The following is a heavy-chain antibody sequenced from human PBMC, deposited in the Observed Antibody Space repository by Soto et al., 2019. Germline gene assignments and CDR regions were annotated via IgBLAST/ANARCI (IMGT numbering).Heavy chain of an antibody. CDR2: ISSSSSYI. D-gene: IGHD3-22*01. CDR1: GFTFRDHY. J-gene: IGHJ4*02. V-gene: IGHV3-11*06. CDR3: ARDSSFYYDSAFDY. Sequence: TGGSLRLSCAASGFTFRDHYMSWVRQAPGKGLEWVSYISSSSSYIYYADSVKGRFTISRDNAKNSLYLQMNSLRAEDTAVYYCARDSSFYYDSAFDYWGQGTLVTVSS.